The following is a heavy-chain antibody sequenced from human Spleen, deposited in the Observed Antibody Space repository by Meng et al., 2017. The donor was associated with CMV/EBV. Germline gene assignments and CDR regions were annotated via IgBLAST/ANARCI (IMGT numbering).Heavy chain of an antibody. D-gene: IGHD1-1*01. J-gene: IGHJ5*02. CDR1: FAGCW. Sequence: FAGCWVAWVRQMPGTGLEWMAIMGPGDSDIRYRPSFQGQVTISTDKSSSNVYLQWRSLKASDTAMYYCARLATYAKDTLGFGWFDPWGQGTLVTVSS. CDR3: ARLATYAKDTLGFGWFDP. V-gene: IGHV5-51*01. CDR2: MGPGDSDI.